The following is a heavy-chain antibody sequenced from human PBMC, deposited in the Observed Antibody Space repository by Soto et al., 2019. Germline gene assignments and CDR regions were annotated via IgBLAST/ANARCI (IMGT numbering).Heavy chain of an antibody. Sequence: QVQLQESGPGLVNPPETLFLTCTVAGVSISSYYWSWIRQPPGKRLDWIGFIFYSGSTRYNPSIKSRVTLSIHTYEHQVSLKLNSLTAADTAVYYCASMIGDPVLSFDAWGQGTLVAVSS. J-gene: IGHJ5*02. CDR1: GVSISSYY. CDR2: IFYSGST. D-gene: IGHD3-10*02. CDR3: ASMIGDPVLSFDA. V-gene: IGHV4-59*01.